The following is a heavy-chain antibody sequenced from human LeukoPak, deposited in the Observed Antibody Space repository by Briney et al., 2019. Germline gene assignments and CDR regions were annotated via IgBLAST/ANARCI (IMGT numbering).Heavy chain of an antibody. CDR1: GASISSHY. J-gene: IGHJ5*02. Sequence: SETLSLTCSVSGASISSHYGCWIRQPPGTGLEWIGDIYYRGSTTYNPSLKSRVSISLDTSRNQFSLNLSSVTAADTAVYYCAKLEVGRFDPWGQGTLVTVSS. CDR2: IYYRGST. CDR3: AKLEVGRFDP. D-gene: IGHD7-27*01. V-gene: IGHV4-59*11.